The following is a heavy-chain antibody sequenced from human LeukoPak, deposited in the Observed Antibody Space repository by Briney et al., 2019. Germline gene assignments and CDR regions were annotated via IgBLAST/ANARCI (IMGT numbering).Heavy chain of an antibody. CDR3: ARRIEY. Sequence: GGSLRLSCAASGFTFSSYAMHWVRQAPGKGLEWVAVISYDGSNKYYADSVKGRFTISRDNAKNSLYLQMDSLTAEDTAVYYCARRIEYWGQGTLVTVSS. CDR1: GFTFSSYA. CDR2: ISYDGSNK. J-gene: IGHJ4*02. V-gene: IGHV3-30-3*01.